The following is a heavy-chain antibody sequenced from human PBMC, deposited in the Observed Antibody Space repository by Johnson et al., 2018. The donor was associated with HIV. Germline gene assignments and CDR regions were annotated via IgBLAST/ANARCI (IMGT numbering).Heavy chain of an antibody. J-gene: IGHJ3*02. D-gene: IGHD4-17*01. CDR3: ARGSGVLTGGDSDAFDI. V-gene: IGHV3-66*01. Sequence: VQLVESGGGLVQPGGSLRLSCAASGFTVSSNYMSWVRQAPGKGLAWVSVTYSGGSTYYADSVKGRFTISRDNSKNTLYLQMNSLRAEDTAVYYCARGSGVLTGGDSDAFDIWGQGTMVTVSS. CDR1: GFTVSSNY. CDR2: TYSGGST.